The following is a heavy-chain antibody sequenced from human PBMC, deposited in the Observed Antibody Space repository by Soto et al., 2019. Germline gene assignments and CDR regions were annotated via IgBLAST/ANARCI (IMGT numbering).Heavy chain of an antibody. CDR3: ARIGEGHAFGYGDYNWFDP. Sequence: QVTLKESGPVLVRPTEALTLTCTVSGFSFSIPSMGVAWIRQPPGKALEWLGHIFSNDETTYSTSLQSRLTNSKDTSKSRVVLTMTHVDPVDTATYFCARIGEGHAFGYGDYNWFDPWGQRSLVTVSS. CDR2: IFSNDET. D-gene: IGHD3-10*01. J-gene: IGHJ5*02. V-gene: IGHV2-26*02. CDR1: GFSFSIPSMG.